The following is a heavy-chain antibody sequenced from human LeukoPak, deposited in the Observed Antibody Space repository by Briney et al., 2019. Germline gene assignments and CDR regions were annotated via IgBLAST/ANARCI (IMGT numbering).Heavy chain of an antibody. J-gene: IGHJ1*01. CDR3: ARAPSEIGGYYPEYFRH. CDR1: GFTFSTYW. CDR2: IKSDGGT. D-gene: IGHD3-22*01. V-gene: IGHV3-74*01. Sequence: PGGSLRLSCVASGFTFSTYWMHWVRQAPGKGLVWVSRIKSDGGTNYADSVKGRFTISRDNAKKTASLQMNSLRPEDTGVYYCARAPSEIGGYYPEYFRHWGQGTLVTVSS.